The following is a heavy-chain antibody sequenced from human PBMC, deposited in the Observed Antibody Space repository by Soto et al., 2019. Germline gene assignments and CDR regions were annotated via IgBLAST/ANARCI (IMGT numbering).Heavy chain of an antibody. CDR2: IYYSGTT. CDR1: GGSISSGDHY. CDR3: ARVRSGYYRVDY. V-gene: IGHV4-30-4*01. J-gene: IGHJ4*02. Sequence: LSLTCTVSGGSISSGDHYWSWIRQPPGKGLEWIGYIYYSGTTYHNPSLKNRLTISVDPSKNQFSLRLRSVTAADTAVYYCARVRSGYYRVDYWGQGTLVTVSS. D-gene: IGHD3-3*01.